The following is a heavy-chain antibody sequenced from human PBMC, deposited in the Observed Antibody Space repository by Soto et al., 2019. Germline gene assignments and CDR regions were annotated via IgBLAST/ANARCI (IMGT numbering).Heavy chain of an antibody. V-gene: IGHV1-69*12. CDR2: IIPIFGTA. CDR1: GGTFSSYA. CDR3: ASIPLVDTAVGADACDI. Sequence: QVQLVQSGAEVKKPGSSVKVSCKASGGTFSSYAISWVRQAPGQGLEWMGGIIPIFGTANYAHKFQGIVTITADESTSTVYVEVSSLRSEDTAVYYCASIPLVDTAVGADACDIWGQGTMVAVSA. D-gene: IGHD5-18*01. J-gene: IGHJ3*02.